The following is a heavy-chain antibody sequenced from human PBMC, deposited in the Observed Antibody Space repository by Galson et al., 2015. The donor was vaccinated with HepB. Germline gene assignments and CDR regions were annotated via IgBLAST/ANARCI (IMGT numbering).Heavy chain of an antibody. CDR1: GYTFTNYY. D-gene: IGHD6-13*01. Sequence: SVKVSCKASGYTFTNYYMHWVRQAPGQGLEWMGIINPSGGSTSYAQKFQGRVTMTRDTSTSTVYMEPSSLRSEDTAVYYCARVGVGYSRWGDYWGQGTLVTVSS. V-gene: IGHV1-46*03. CDR2: INPSGGST. CDR3: ARVGVGYSRWGDY. J-gene: IGHJ4*02.